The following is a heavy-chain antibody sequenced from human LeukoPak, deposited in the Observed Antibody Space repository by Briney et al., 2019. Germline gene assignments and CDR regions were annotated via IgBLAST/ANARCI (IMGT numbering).Heavy chain of an antibody. Sequence: GGSLRLSRAASGFTFSTYALSWVRRAPGKGLEWGSLISVTGYQTDYADSVKGRFTISRDNSKNTLYLQMNSLKAEDTAVYYCAKHLRTNFWFFDHWGQGTLVTVSS. V-gene: IGHV3-23*01. D-gene: IGHD3-9*01. CDR3: AKHLRTNFWFFDH. J-gene: IGHJ4*02. CDR2: ISVTGYQT. CDR1: GFTFSTYA.